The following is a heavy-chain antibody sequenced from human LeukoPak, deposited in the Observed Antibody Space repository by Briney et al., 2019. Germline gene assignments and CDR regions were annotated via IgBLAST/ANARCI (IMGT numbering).Heavy chain of an antibody. CDR3: ARDMGPRYCSGGSCYPNFLFDY. CDR2: IGTARDT. CDR1: GFTFSSYD. J-gene: IGHJ4*02. D-gene: IGHD2-15*01. V-gene: IGHV3-13*04. Sequence: PGGSLRLSCAASGFTFSSYDMHWVRQATGKGLEWVSAIGTARDTYYPGSVKGRFTISRENAKNSLYLQMNSLRAGDTAVYYCARDMGPRYCSGGSCYPNFLFDYWGQGTLVTVSS.